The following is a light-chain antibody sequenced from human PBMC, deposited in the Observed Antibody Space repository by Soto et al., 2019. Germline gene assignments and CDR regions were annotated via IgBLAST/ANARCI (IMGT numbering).Light chain of an antibody. CDR1: QSVSSSY. V-gene: IGKV3-20*01. CDR2: GAS. Sequence: ETVLTQSPGTLSLSPGEGATLSCRASQSVSSSYLAWYQQKPGQTPRLLIYGASNRATGIPDRFSGSGSGPEFTLTISSLEPEDFAVYYCQQYVPSPPPWTFGQGTKVEIK. J-gene: IGKJ1*01. CDR3: QQYVPSPPPWT.